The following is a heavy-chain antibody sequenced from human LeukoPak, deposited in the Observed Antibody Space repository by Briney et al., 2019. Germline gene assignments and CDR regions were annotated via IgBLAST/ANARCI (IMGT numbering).Heavy chain of an antibody. CDR2: IYYSGST. J-gene: IGHJ4*02. V-gene: IGHV4-59*08. Sequence: PSETLSPTCTVSGGSISSYYWSWIRQPPGKGLEWIGYIYYSGSTNYNPSLKSRVTISVDTSKNQFSLKLSSVTAADTAVYYCARVSRGTVTTIDYWGQGTLVTVSS. CDR3: ARVSRGTVTTIDY. CDR1: GGSISSYY. D-gene: IGHD4-17*01.